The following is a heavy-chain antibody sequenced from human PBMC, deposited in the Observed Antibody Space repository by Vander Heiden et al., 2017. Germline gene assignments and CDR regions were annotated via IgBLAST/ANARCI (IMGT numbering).Heavy chain of an antibody. CDR3: GLYNHHSGGYQYIYS. V-gene: IGHV3-15*01. Sequence: EVKLVECGRGLVKPGGSLRLYCEASGLTTSLAGMDWVGQAPGKGLEWVGRNKSAGSGGTTDYGGPREDQFTISRDDTKNTVFMQMKSLRTEDTAVYFCGLYNHHSGGYQYIYSWVQGTLVTLSS. J-gene: IGHJ4*02. D-gene: IGHD3-22*01. CDR1: GLTTSLAG. CDR2: NKSAGSGGTT.